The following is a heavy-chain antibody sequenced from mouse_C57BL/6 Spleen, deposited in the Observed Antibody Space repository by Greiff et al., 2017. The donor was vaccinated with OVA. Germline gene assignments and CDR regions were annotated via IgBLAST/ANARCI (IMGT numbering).Heavy chain of an antibody. V-gene: IGHV1-53*01. CDR3: ARWAIYYGNYDY. CDR2: INPSNGGT. J-gene: IGHJ2*01. D-gene: IGHD2-1*01. CDR1: GYTFTSYW. Sequence: VQLQQPGTELVKPGASVKLSCKASGYTFTSYWMHWVKQRPGQGLEWIGNINPSNGGTNYNEKFKSKATLTVDKSSSTDYMQLSSLTSEDSAVYYCARWAIYYGNYDYWGQGTTLTVSS.